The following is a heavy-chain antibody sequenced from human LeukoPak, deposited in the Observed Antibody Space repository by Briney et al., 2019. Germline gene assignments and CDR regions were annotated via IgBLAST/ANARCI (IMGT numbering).Heavy chain of an antibody. J-gene: IGHJ6*02. V-gene: IGHV1-69*04. CDR1: GGTFSSYA. CDR3: ARTIAVAGTGHYYYGMDV. D-gene: IGHD6-19*01. Sequence: ASVKVSCKASGGTFSSYAISWVRQAPGQGLEWMGRIIPILGIANYAQKFQGRVTITADKSTSTAYMELSSLRSEDTAVYYCARTIAVAGTGHYYYGMDVWGQGTTVTVSS. CDR2: IIPILGIA.